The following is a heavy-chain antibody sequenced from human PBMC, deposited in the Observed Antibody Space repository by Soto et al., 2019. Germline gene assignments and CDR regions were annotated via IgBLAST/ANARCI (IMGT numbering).Heavy chain of an antibody. CDR1: GFTFSYYW. J-gene: IGHJ3*01. Sequence: EVQLVESGGGLVRPGGSLRLSCAASGFTFSYYWMHWVRQAPGKGLVWVSRIHSDGSSTTYADFVKGRFIISRDNARNTADLQMNSVRVEDTAVYYCASVDRGAFDLWGQGTVVTVSS. CDR2: IHSDGSST. CDR3: ASVDRGAFDL. D-gene: IGHD1-26*01. V-gene: IGHV3-74*01.